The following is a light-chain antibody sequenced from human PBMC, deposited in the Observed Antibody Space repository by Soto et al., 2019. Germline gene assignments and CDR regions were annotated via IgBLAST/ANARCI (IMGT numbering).Light chain of an antibody. J-gene: IGKJ4*01. CDR2: GAS. CDR1: QTVTSDY. CDR3: QQYGDSPLT. V-gene: IGKV3-20*01. Sequence: EIVLTQSPGTLSLSPGERATLSCRASQTVTSDYLAWYQQKPGQAPRLLIYGASDRATGIPDRFSASGSGTDFTLTISRLEPQDFVIYYCQQYGDSPLTFGGGTKVDIK.